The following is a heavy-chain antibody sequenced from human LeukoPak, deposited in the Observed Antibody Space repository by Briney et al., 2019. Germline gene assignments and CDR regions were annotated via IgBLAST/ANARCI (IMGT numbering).Heavy chain of an antibody. CDR3: ARDFWSGYSFFDY. V-gene: IGHV4-34*01. D-gene: IGHD3-3*01. CDR2: INHSGST. J-gene: IGHJ4*02. CDR1: GGSFSGYY. Sequence: SETLSLTCAVYGGSFSGYYWSWIRQPPGKGLEWIGEINHSGSTNYNPSLKSRVTISVDTSKNQFSLKLSSVTAADTAVYYCARDFWSGYSFFDYWGQGTLVTVSS.